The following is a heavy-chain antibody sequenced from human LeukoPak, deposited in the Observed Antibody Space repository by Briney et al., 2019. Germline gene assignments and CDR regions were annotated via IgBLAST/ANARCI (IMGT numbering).Heavy chain of an antibody. J-gene: IGHJ4*02. D-gene: IGHD2-2*01. CDR3: ASLPLHCSSTSCYRALAFDY. CDR2: INHSGST. Sequence: PSETLSLTCAVYGGSFSGYYWSWIRQPPGKGLEWIGEINHSGSTNYNPSLKSRVTISVDTSKNQFSLKLSSVTAADTAVYYCASLPLHCSSTSCYRALAFDYWGQGILVTVSS. CDR1: GGSFSGYY. V-gene: IGHV4-34*01.